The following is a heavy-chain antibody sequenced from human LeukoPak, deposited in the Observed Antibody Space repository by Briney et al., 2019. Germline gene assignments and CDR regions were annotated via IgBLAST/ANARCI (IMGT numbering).Heavy chain of an antibody. Sequence: GGSLRLSCATSGFTFSSYGMHWVRQVPGKGLEWVAVISKDAKSNYHVDSVKGRFTISRDNSKNSLYLHMNSLRAEDTAVYYCARDYGGSSPFDYWGQGTLVTVSS. CDR3: ARDYGGSSPFDY. J-gene: IGHJ4*02. V-gene: IGHV3-30*03. CDR2: ISKDAKSN. D-gene: IGHD4-23*01. CDR1: GFTFSSYG.